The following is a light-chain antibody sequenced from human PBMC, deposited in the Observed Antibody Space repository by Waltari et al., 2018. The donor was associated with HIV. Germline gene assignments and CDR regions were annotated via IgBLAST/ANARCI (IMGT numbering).Light chain of an antibody. J-gene: IGLJ3*02. CDR3: AAWDDSLSGVV. CDR2: VNN. V-gene: IGLV1-47*01. CDR1: SSNIGRKY. Sequence: QSVLTQPPSASGTPGQRVTIPCSGSSSNIGRKYVYWEKQLPATAPTLLINVNNRRPSGGPARCSGCKSGTSASLAISGLRSADEADDYCAAWDDSLSGVVFGGGTKLTVL.